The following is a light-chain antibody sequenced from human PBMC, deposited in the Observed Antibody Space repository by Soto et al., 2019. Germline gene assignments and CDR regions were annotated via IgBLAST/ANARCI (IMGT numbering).Light chain of an antibody. V-gene: IGKV1-5*03. CDR1: QSISSS. CDR3: QQYNSYSRA. J-gene: IGKJ1*01. CDR2: MAS. Sequence: DIQMTQSPSTLSASVGDRVTITCRASQSISSSLALYQQKPGKAPKLLIYMASSLESGVPSRFSGSGSGTEFTLTITSLQPDDFATYYCQQYNSYSRAFGQGTKVDIK.